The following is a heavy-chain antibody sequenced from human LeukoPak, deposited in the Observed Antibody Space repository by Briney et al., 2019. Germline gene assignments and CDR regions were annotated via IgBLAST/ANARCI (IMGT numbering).Heavy chain of an antibody. CDR2: ISSSSSTI. CDR1: GFTFSSYS. Sequence: GGSLRLSCAASGFTFSSYSMNWVRQAPGKGLEWVSYISSSSSTIYYADSVKGRLTISRDDAKNSLYLQMNSLRAEDTAVYYCARDCHDSSGYHYGTDAFDIWGQGTMVTVSS. V-gene: IGHV3-48*01. D-gene: IGHD3-22*01. CDR3: ARDCHDSSGYHYGTDAFDI. J-gene: IGHJ3*02.